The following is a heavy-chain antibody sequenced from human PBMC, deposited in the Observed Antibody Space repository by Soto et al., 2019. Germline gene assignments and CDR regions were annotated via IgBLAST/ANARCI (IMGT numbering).Heavy chain of an antibody. Sequence: ASVKVSCKASGYTFTSYAMHWVRQAPGQRLEWMGWINASNGSTNYSQKFQGWVTMTRDTSISTAYMELSRLRSDDTAVYYCARGAKLWFGELLVSNIGYYFDYWGQGTLVTGSS. CDR1: GYTFTSYA. CDR3: ARGAKLWFGELLVSNIGYYFDY. J-gene: IGHJ4*02. CDR2: INASNGST. D-gene: IGHD3-10*01. V-gene: IGHV1-3*01.